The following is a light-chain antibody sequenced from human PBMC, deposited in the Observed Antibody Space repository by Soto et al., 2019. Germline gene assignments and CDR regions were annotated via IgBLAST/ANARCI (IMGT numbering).Light chain of an antibody. CDR2: KAS. CDR1: QTISSW. V-gene: IGKV1-5*03. CDR3: QQYGFFPLT. Sequence: DIQMTQAPSTLSASVGDRVTITCRASQTISSWLAWYQQKPGKAPKLLMEKASSLESGVPSRYSGSGSGTEFTLTIRSMQPDDFATYYCQQYGFFPLTFGGGPKVELK. J-gene: IGKJ4*01.